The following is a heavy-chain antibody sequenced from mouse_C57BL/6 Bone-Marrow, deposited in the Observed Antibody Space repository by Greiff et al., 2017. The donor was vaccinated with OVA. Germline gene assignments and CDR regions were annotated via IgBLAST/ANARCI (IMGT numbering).Heavy chain of an antibody. CDR3: ARQRFTTVVATRYFDV. V-gene: IGHV14-2*01. D-gene: IGHD1-1*01. CDR2: IDPEDGET. Sequence: VQLKQSVAELVRPGASVKLSCTASGFNIKDYYMHWVKQRTEQGLEWIGRIDPEDGETKYAPKFQGKATITADTSSNTAYLQLSSLTSEDTAVYYCARQRFTTVVATRYFDVRGTGTTVTVSS. CDR1: GFNIKDYY. J-gene: IGHJ1*03.